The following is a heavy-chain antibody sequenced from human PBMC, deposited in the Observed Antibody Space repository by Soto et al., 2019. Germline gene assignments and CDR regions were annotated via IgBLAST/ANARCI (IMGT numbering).Heavy chain of an antibody. CDR2: IKQDGSEK. CDR3: ARDSWLAVAAVYYYYGMDV. V-gene: IGHV3-7*01. J-gene: IGHJ6*02. Sequence: GGSLRLSCAASGFTFSSYWMSWVRQAPGKGLEWVANIKQDGSEKYYVDSVKGRFTISRDNAKNSLYLQMNGLRAEDTAVYYCARDSWLAVAAVYYYYGMDVWGQGTTVTVSS. CDR1: GFTFSSYW. D-gene: IGHD6-19*01.